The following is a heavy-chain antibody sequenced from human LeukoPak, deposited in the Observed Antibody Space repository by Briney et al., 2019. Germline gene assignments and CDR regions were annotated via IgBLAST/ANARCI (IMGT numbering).Heavy chain of an antibody. J-gene: IGHJ4*02. D-gene: IGHD1-26*01. CDR1: GFTFSSYG. CDR2: ISYDGSNK. Sequence: PGGSLRLSCAASGFTFSSYGMHWVRQAPGKGLEWVAVISYDGSNKYYADSVKGRFTISRDNSKNTLYLQMNSLRAEDTAVYYCAKERPGSLDYWGQGTLVTVSS. V-gene: IGHV3-30*18. CDR3: AKERPGSLDY.